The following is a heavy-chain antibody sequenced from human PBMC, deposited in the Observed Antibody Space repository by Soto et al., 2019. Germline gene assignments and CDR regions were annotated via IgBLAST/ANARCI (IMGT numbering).Heavy chain of an antibody. V-gene: IGHV1-3*01. CDR3: ARDLSWPRVCCAY. J-gene: IGHJ4*01. Sequence: QVQLVQSGAEVRKPGASVKISCRASVYTFTSYTIHWVRQAAGQRLEWMGWINVGNGDIKYSQNFQGRVTISRDTSANTAYRELSSLRSEDTAVYYCARDLSWPRVCCAYWGPGTLVTVSS. D-gene: IGHD2-8*01. CDR1: VYTFTSYT. CDR2: INVGNGDI.